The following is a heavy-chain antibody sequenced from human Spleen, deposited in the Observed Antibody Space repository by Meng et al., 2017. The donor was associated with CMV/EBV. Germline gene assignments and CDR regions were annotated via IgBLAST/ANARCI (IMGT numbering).Heavy chain of an antibody. CDR1: GFIFDDYS. CDR2: IYSGNSNT. D-gene: IGHD2-2*01. Sequence: GESLKISCAASGFIFDDYSVHWVRQAPGKGLEWVSLIYSGNSNTYYADSVKGRFTISRDDSKNTLYLQMNSLRAEDTAVYYCAKGDYCSSTNCYHRWGQGTLVTVSS. J-gene: IGHJ5*02. CDR3: AKGDYCSSTNCYHR. V-gene: IGHV3-23*03.